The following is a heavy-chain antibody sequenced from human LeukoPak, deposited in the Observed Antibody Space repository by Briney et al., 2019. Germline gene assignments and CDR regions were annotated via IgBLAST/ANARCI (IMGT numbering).Heavy chain of an antibody. CDR3: ARMSPRLRRLTVTTSKGFDY. CDR1: GYSISSGYY. CDR2: IYHSGST. J-gene: IGHJ4*02. V-gene: IGHV4-38-2*02. Sequence: PSETLSLTSTVSGYSISSGYYWGWIRQPPGKGLEWIGSIYHSGSTYYNPSLKSRATISVDTSKNQFSLKLSSVTAADTAVYYCARMSPRLRRLTVTTSKGFDYWGQGTLVTVSS. D-gene: IGHD4-17*01.